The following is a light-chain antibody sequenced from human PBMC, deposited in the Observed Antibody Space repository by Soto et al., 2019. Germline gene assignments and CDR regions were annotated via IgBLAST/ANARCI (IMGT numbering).Light chain of an antibody. J-gene: IGLJ2*01. CDR3: QTWGTGILV. CDR1: SGHSSYA. Sequence: QSVLTQSPSASASLGASVKLTCTLSSGHSSYAIAWHQQQPEKGPRYLMRLNSDGSHRKGDGIPDRFSGSSSGAERYLTISSLQSEDEADYYCQTWGTGILVFGGRTKVTVL. V-gene: IGLV4-69*01. CDR2: LNSDGSH.